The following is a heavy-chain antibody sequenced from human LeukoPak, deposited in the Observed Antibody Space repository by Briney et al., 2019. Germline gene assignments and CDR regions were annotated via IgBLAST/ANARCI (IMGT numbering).Heavy chain of an antibody. D-gene: IGHD6-13*01. Sequence: VASVKVSCKASGYTFTNYDINWVRQAPGQGLEWMGWMNPNISNTGYAQKFQGRVTIARNTSISTAYMELSRLRSDDTAVYYCAKAAAGSQHSYYYYYYLDVWGTGTTVTISS. CDR2: MNPNISNT. CDR3: AKAAAGSQHSYYYYYYLDV. CDR1: GYTFTNYD. J-gene: IGHJ6*03. V-gene: IGHV1-8*03.